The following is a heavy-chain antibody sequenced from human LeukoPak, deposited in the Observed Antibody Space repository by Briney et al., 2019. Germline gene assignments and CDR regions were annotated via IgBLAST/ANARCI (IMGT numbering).Heavy chain of an antibody. V-gene: IGHV4-59*07. CDR2: TYYSGST. CDR3: ARTYYGSGSLYYYYYYMDV. Sequence: SDTLSLTCTVSGGSIRSNYWSWIRQPPGKGLEWIGYTYYSGSTNYNPSLKSRVRISVDTSKNQFSLKLSSVPAADTAVYYCARTYYGSGSLYYYYYYMDVWGKGTTVTVSS. D-gene: IGHD3-10*01. CDR1: GGSIRSNY. J-gene: IGHJ6*03.